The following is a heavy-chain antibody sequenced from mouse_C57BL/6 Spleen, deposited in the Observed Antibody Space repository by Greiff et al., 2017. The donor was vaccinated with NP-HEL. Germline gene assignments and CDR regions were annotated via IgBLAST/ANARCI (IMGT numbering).Heavy chain of an antibody. CDR2: IYPGDGDT. J-gene: IGHJ4*01. D-gene: IGHD2-4*01. V-gene: IGHV1-80*01. CDR1: GYAFSSYW. Sequence: VQLQQSGAELVKPGASVKISCKASGYAFSSYWMNWVKQRPGKGLEWIGQIYPGDGDTNYNGKFKGKATLTADKSSSTAYMQLSSLTSEDSEVYLCERCYDDGEGYYAMDYWGQGTSVTVSS. CDR3: ERCYDDGEGYYAMDY.